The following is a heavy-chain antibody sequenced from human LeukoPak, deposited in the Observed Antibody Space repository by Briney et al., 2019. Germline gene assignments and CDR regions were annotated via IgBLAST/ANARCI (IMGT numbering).Heavy chain of an antibody. CDR3: ARTPRARVVVPAASGEAQEQYYYYYYGMDV. CDR2: IYYSGST. V-gene: IGHV4-59*01. J-gene: IGHJ6*02. D-gene: IGHD2-2*01. CDR1: GGCISSYY. Sequence: SETLSLTCTVSGGCISSYYWSWIRQPPGKGLEWIGYIYYSGSTNYNPSLKSRVTISVDTSKNQFSLKLSSVTAADTAVYYCARTPRARVVVPAASGEAQEQYYYYYYGMDVWGQGTTVTVSS.